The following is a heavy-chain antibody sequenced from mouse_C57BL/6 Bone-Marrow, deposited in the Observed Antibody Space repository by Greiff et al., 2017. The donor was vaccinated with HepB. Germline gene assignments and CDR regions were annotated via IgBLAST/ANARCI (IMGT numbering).Heavy chain of an antibody. J-gene: IGHJ3*01. CDR3: AFIYYDHDFAY. V-gene: IGHV1-82*01. CDR2: IYPGDGDT. D-gene: IGHD2-4*01. CDR1: GYAFSSSW. Sequence: QVQLQQSGPELVKPGASVKISCKASGYAFSSSWMNWVKQRPGKGLEWIGRIYPGDGDTNYNGKFKGKATLTADKSSSTAYMQLSSLTSEDSAVYFCAFIYYDHDFAYWGQGTLVTVSA.